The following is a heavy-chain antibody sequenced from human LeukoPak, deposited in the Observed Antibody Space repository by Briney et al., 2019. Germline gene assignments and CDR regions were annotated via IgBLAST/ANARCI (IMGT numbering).Heavy chain of an antibody. Sequence: GGSLRLSCAASGFTLRYGMSWVRQAPGRGLEWGSAVSGSGGSTDYADSVKGRFTISRDTSKDTMYLQLNSLRPEDTAVYYCVRVISGTPNWFDPWGQGTLVTVSS. CDR3: VRVISGTPNWFDP. CDR2: VSGSGGST. J-gene: IGHJ5*02. CDR1: GFTLRYG. V-gene: IGHV3-23*01. D-gene: IGHD1-20*01.